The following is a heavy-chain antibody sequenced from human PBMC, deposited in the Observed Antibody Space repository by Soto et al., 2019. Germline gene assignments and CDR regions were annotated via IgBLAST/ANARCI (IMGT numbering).Heavy chain of an antibody. CDR2: IYHSGST. V-gene: IGHV4-30-2*01. D-gene: IGHD5-12*01. J-gene: IGHJ4*02. CDR1: GGSISSGGYS. CDR3: AAGGGLPRYY. Sequence: SETLSLTCAVSGGSISSGGYSWSWIRQPPGKGLEWIRYIYHSGSTYYNPSLKSRVTISVDRSKNQFSLKLSSVTAADTAVYYCAAGGGLPRYYWGQGTLVTSPQ.